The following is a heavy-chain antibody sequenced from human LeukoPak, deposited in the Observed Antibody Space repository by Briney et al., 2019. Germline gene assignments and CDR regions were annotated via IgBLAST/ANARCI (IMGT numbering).Heavy chain of an antibody. CDR1: GGSISGHY. CDR3: ARSTALNYFDSSGPVDY. V-gene: IGHV4-59*11. J-gene: IGHJ4*02. Sequence: SETLSLTCIVSGGSISGHYWNWNRQPPGRGLEWIGHIYSTGSAYYSPSLKSRVTILLDTSKNQFSLRLNSLTAADTAVYYCARSTALNYFDSSGPVDYWGQGTLVTVSS. D-gene: IGHD3-22*01. CDR2: IYSTGSA.